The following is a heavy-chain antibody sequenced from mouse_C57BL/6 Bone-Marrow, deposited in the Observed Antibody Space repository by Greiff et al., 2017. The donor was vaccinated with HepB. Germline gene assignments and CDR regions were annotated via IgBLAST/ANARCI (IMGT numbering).Heavy chain of an antibody. Sequence: EVQLQQSGPELVKPGASVKISCKASGYTFTDYYMNWVKQSHGKSLEWIGDINPNNGGTSYNQKFKGKATLTVDKSSSTAYMELRSLTSEDSAVYYCGSGLFDGYFDVWGTGTTVTVSS. V-gene: IGHV1-26*01. CDR2: INPNNGGT. CDR3: GSGLFDGYFDV. D-gene: IGHD2-3*01. J-gene: IGHJ1*03. CDR1: GYTFTDYY.